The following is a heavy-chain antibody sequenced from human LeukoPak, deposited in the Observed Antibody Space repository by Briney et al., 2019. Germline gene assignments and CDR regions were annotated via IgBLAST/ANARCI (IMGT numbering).Heavy chain of an antibody. D-gene: IGHD4-11*01. CDR3: ARHWWGIDYMPKNNWFDP. CDR1: GSFFTTYS. V-gene: IGHV5-51*01. CDR2: GYPDDSYT. Sequence: GASLQTSYKSSGSFFTTYSICGVRPPGGKGRGWMGFGYPDDSYTKNSPSFQGQDTISADKSVSTACLQWSSLKASDTAMYYCARHWWGIDYMPKNNWFDPWGQGTLVTVSS. J-gene: IGHJ5*02.